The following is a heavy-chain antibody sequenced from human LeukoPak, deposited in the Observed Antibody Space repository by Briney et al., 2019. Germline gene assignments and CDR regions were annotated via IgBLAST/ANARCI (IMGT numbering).Heavy chain of an antibody. Sequence: GASVKVSCKASGYTFTDYYMHWVRQAPGQGVEWMGWINPNDGDTNYAQKFQGRVTMTRDTSISTAHTEVSRLRSDDTAVYYCARANFLYCSSSTCLFDYWGQGTLVTVSS. CDR2: INPNDGDT. J-gene: IGHJ4*02. V-gene: IGHV1-2*02. D-gene: IGHD2-2*01. CDR3: ARANFLYCSSSTCLFDY. CDR1: GYTFTDYY.